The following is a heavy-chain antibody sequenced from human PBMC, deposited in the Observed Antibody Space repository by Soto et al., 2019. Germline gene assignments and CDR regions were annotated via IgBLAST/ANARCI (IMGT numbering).Heavy chain of an antibody. J-gene: IGHJ5*02. Sequence: ASVKGSCKASGDTFTSYAMHWVRQAPGQRLEWIGWFNAGNGNTKYSQKVQGRVTITRDTSASTAYMELSSLRSEDTAVYYCARGGVHAHPRPGYSSGWYYWFDPWGQGTLVTVS. V-gene: IGHV1-3*01. CDR2: FNAGNGNT. D-gene: IGHD6-19*01. CDR3: ARGGVHAHPRPGYSSGWYYWFDP. CDR1: GDTFTSYA.